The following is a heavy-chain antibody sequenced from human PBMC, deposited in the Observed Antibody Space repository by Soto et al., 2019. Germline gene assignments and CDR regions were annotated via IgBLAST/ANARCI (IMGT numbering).Heavy chain of an antibody. CDR3: AKDGGSDSYYFDF. V-gene: IGHV3-23*01. D-gene: IGHD2-21*02. CDR1: GFTFSSYA. CDR2: ISGSGGST. Sequence: PGGSLRLSCAASGFTFSSYAMSWVRQAPGKGLEWVSAISGSGGSTYYADSVKGRFTISRDNSKNTLYLQLNGLRPDDTAVYYCAKDGGSDSYYFDFWGQGTLVTVSS. J-gene: IGHJ4*02.